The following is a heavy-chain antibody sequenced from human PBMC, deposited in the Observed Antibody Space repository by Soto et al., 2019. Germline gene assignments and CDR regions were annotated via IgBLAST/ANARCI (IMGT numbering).Heavy chain of an antibody. V-gene: IGHV3-30*03. D-gene: IGHD1-26*01. CDR3: ATDRALGATLGAIDF. CDR2: ISYDGTYR. CDR1: GFTFESYG. Sequence: QVQVVESGGGVVQPGRALRLSCAASGFTFESYGMHWVRQAPGKGLEWVAAISYDGTYRPYADFARGRFTISRDNSQKTLYLQMNSLRPEDTALYYCATDRALGATLGAIDFWGQGTLVTVSS. J-gene: IGHJ4*02.